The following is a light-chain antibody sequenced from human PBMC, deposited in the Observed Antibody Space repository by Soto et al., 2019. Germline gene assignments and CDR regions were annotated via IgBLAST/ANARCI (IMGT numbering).Light chain of an antibody. CDR1: SSDMENYA. V-gene: IGLV1-51*02. J-gene: IGLJ3*02. CDR2: QNN. CDR3: LAWDTSPRAWV. Sequence: QSVLTQPPSVSAAPGQKVPISCSGSSSDMENYAVPWYQQLPGTAPKFLIYQNNKRPSGIPDRFSGSKSDTSATLDITSLWPEDEADYYYLAWDTSPRAWVFGGGTKVTVL.